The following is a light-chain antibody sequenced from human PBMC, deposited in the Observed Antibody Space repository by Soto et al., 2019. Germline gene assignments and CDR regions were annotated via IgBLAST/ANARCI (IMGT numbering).Light chain of an antibody. CDR3: SSYTSSTTWV. Sequence: QSALTQPASLSGSPGQSITISCTGTSSDVGGSGLVSWYQFHPGKAPKLLIFEGFKRPSGVSDRFSGSRSGNTASLTISGLQAEDESDYYCSSYTSSTTWVFGGGTKLTVL. J-gene: IGLJ3*02. CDR2: EGF. V-gene: IGLV2-14*02. CDR1: SSDVGGSGL.